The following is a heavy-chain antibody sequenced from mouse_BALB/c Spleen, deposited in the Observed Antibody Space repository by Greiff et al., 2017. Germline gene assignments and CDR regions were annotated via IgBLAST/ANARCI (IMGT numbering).Heavy chain of an antibody. J-gene: IGHJ3*01. Sequence: EVQGVESGGGLVQPGGSLKLSCAASGFTFSSYTMSWVRQTPEKRLEWVAYISNGGGSTYYPDTVKGRFTISRDNAKNTLYLQMSSLKSEDTAMYYCARHRGAYWGQGTLVTVSA. D-gene: IGHD3-1*01. CDR3: ARHRGAY. V-gene: IGHV5-12-2*01. CDR2: ISNGGGST. CDR1: GFTFSSYT.